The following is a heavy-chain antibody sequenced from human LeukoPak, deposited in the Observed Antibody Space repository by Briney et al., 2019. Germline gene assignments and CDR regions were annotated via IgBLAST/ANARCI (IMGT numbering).Heavy chain of an antibody. J-gene: IGHJ6*03. CDR2: IKQDGSEK. CDR1: GFTFSSYW. CDR3: ARDRRGYSGYVDYYYYMDV. V-gene: IGHV3-7*01. D-gene: IGHD5-12*01. Sequence: GGSLRLSCAASGFTFSSYWMSWVRQTPEKGLEWVANIKQDGSEKYYVDSVKGRFTNSRDNAKNTLYLQMNSLRAEDTAVYYCARDRRGYSGYVDYYYYMDVWGKGTTVTVSS.